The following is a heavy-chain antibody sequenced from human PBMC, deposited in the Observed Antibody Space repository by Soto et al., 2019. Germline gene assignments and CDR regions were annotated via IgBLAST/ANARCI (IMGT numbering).Heavy chain of an antibody. Sequence: GGSLRLSCAASGFTFSHYNMNWVRQAPGKGLEWVSSISSTSSYIYYADSVKGRFTISRDNAKSSLYLQMNSLRADDTAVYYCARETVDIVATIPPHFDYWGQGSLVTVSS. D-gene: IGHD5-12*01. CDR3: ARETVDIVATIPPHFDY. CDR1: GFTFSHYN. CDR2: ISSTSSYI. J-gene: IGHJ4*02. V-gene: IGHV3-21*01.